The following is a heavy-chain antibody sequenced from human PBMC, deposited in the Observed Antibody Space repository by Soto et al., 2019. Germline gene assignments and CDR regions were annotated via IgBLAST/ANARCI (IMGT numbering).Heavy chain of an antibody. CDR1: GGSISSGGYF. Sequence: SETLSLTCTVSGGSISSGGYFWSWVRQPPGKGLEWIGYIYYSGNIYYNPSLRSRVTISVDTSKNQFSLKMSSVTAADTAVYYCAKLTAAWGQGTLVTVSS. CDR2: IYYSGNI. J-gene: IGHJ4*02. CDR3: AKLTAA. D-gene: IGHD6-13*01. V-gene: IGHV4-31*03.